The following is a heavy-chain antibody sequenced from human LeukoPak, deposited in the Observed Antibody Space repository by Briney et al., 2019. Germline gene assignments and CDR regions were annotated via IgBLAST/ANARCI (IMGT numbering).Heavy chain of an antibody. J-gene: IGHJ2*01. V-gene: IGHV3-23*01. CDR3: AKIERWLVHGFDL. D-gene: IGHD6-19*01. CDR2: ISGNGGST. Sequence: GGSLRLSCAASGFTFSSYAMNWVRQAPGEGREWVASISGNGGSTYYADSVKGRFTISRDNSRNAVFLQMISPRDDDTAIYYCAKIERWLVHGFDLWGRGNLVTVSS. CDR1: GFTFSSYA.